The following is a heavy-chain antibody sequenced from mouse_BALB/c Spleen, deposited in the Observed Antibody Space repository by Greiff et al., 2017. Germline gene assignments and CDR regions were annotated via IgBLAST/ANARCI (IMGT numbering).Heavy chain of an antibody. D-gene: IGHD1-1*01. J-gene: IGHJ3*01. V-gene: IGHV3-2*02. CDR1: GYSITSDYA. CDR3: ARKDYYGSSFSWFAY. CDR2: ISYSGST. Sequence: EVKLMESGPGLVKPSQSLSLTCTVTGYSITSDYAWNWIRQFPGNKLEWMGYISYSGSTSYNPSLKSRISITRDTSKNQFFLQLNSVTTEDTATYYCARKDYYGSSFSWFAYWGQGTLVTVSA.